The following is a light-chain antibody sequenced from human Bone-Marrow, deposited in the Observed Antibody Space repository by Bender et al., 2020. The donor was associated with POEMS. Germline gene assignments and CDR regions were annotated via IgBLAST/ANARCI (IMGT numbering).Light chain of an antibody. CDR1: DLGDKY. Sequence: SYEVTQPPSVSVSPGQTASITCSGDDLGDKYVAWYQQKPGQSPVLVIYQDTKRPSGIPERFSGSNSGNTATLTIRGTQAMDVADSYSQAWDTYSVIFGGGTTLTVL. CDR3: QAWDTYSVI. J-gene: IGLJ2*01. CDR2: QDT. V-gene: IGLV3-1*01.